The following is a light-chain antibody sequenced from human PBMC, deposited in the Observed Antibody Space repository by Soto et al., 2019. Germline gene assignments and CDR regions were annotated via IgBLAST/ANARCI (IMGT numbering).Light chain of an antibody. V-gene: IGKV3-20*01. CDR2: GAS. CDR1: QSVYSNY. J-gene: IGKJ2*01. Sequence: ENVLTQSPGTLSLSPGERATLSCRASQSVYSNYLAWYQHKPGQAPRVLIYGASSRATGIPDRFSGSGSGTDFTLTISRVEPEDFAVYYCQQYGTSPYTFAQGTKLEI. CDR3: QQYGTSPYT.